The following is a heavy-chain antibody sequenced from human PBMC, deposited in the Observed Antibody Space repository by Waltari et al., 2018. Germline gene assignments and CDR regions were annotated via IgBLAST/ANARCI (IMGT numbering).Heavy chain of an antibody. V-gene: IGHV3-49*03. J-gene: IGHJ4*02. Sequence: EVQLVESGGGLVQPGRSMRLSCTASGFTFGDYAMSWFSRAPWKGLEWVGFIRSKAYGGTTEDAASVKGRFTISRDDSKSIAYLQMNSLKSEDTAVYYCTFHPTLYYFDYWGQGTLVTVSS. CDR2: IRSKAYGGTT. CDR3: TFHPTLYYFDY. CDR1: GFTFGDYA.